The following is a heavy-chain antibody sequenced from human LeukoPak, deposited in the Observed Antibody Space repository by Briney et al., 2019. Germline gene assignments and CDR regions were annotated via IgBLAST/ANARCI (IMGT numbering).Heavy chain of an antibody. CDR1: GGSFSGYY. V-gene: IGHV4-34*01. J-gene: IGHJ4*02. Sequence: SETLSLTCAVYGGSFSGYYWSWIRQPPGKGLEWIGEINHSGSTNYNPSLKSRVTISVDTSKNQFSLKLSSVTAADTAVYYCARGDSIGYYFLHFDYWGQGTLVTVSS. D-gene: IGHD3-22*01. CDR2: INHSGST. CDR3: ARGDSIGYYFLHFDY.